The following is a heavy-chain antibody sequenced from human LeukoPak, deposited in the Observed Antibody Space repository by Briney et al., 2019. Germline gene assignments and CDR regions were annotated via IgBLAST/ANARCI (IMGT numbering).Heavy chain of an antibody. CDR1: GGFISSYY. CDR2: IYYSRTT. CDR3: VRRQWELQYFDL. Sequence: PSDTLSLPCTVSGGFISSYYWSWLRQPPGKGLEWIGYIYYSRTTEYNPSLKSRVTISADTSKNQFSLKLNSVTAADTAVYYCVRRQWELQYFDLWGRGTLVAVSS. J-gene: IGHJ2*01. V-gene: IGHV4-59*07. D-gene: IGHD1-26*01.